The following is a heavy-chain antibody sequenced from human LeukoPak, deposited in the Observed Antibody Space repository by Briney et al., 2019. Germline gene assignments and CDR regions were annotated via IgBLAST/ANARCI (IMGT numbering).Heavy chain of an antibody. CDR2: SYPGDSDT. CDR1: GYSFTSYW. J-gene: IGHJ6*02. V-gene: IGHV5-51*01. Sequence: GESLKISCKGPGYSFTSYWIGWVRQMPGKGLEWMGISYPGDSDTRYSPSFQGQVTISADKSISTAYLQWSSLKASDTAMYYCARAPLYVQGGESFYYYGMDVWGQGITVTVSS. D-gene: IGHD2-21*01. CDR3: ARAPLYVQGGESFYYYGMDV.